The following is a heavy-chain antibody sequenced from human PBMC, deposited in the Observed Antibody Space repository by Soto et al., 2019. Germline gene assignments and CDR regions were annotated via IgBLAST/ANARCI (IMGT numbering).Heavy chain of an antibody. CDR3: ARDEGPGKQLAPPYYGMDV. Sequence: GGSLRLSCAASGFTFSSYAMHWVRQAPGKGLEWVAVISYDGSNKYYADSVKGRFTISRDNSKNTLYLQMNSLRAEDTAVYYCARDEGPGKQLAPPYYGMDVWGQGTTVTVSS. CDR2: ISYDGSNK. CDR1: GFTFSSYA. D-gene: IGHD6-13*01. J-gene: IGHJ6*02. V-gene: IGHV3-30-3*01.